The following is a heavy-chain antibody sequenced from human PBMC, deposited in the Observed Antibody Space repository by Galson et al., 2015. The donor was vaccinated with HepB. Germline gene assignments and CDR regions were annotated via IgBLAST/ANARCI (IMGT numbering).Heavy chain of an antibody. CDR2: INTYNGDT. J-gene: IGHJ4*02. V-gene: IGHV1-18*01. CDR3: ARMNYYDSSGYYGY. Sequence: SVKVSCKASGYTFNTYGISWVRQAPGQGLEWMGWINTYNGDTKYAQNLQGRVTMTTDTSTSTAYMELRSLRSDDTAVYYCARMNYYDSSGYYGYWGQGTLVTVSS. CDR1: GYTFNTYG. D-gene: IGHD3-22*01.